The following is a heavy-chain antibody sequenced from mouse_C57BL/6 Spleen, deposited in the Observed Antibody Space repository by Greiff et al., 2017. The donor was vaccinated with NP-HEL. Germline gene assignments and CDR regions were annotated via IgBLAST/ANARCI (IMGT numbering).Heavy chain of an antibody. CDR2: IHPNSGST. D-gene: IGHD1-1*01. J-gene: IGHJ2*01. CDR3: ARSHYYGSSAYFDY. V-gene: IGHV1-64*01. Sequence: QVQLQQPGAELVKPGASVKLSCKASGYTFTSYWMHWVKQRPGQGLEWIGMIHPNSGSTNYNEKFKSKATLTVDKSSSTAYMQLSSLTSEDSAVYYCARSHYYGSSAYFDYWGHGTTLTVSS. CDR1: GYTFTSYW.